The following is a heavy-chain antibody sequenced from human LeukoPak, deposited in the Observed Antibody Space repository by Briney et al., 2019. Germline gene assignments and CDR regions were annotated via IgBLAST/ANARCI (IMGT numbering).Heavy chain of an antibody. Sequence: TGGSLRLSCAASGFTFSSYAISWVRQAPGKGLEWVSAISGSGGSTYYADSVKARFTISRDNSKNTLYLQMNSLSADDTAVYYCARDKLRGSAGNYYYMDVWGKGTTVTVSS. J-gene: IGHJ6*03. CDR2: ISGSGGST. D-gene: IGHD1-26*01. CDR3: ARDKLRGSAGNYYYMDV. CDR1: GFTFSSYA. V-gene: IGHV3-23*01.